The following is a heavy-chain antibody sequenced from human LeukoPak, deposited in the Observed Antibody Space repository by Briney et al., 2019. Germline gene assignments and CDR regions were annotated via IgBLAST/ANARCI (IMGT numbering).Heavy chain of an antibody. CDR3: ARCSPGDSSNFYAVLQY. CDR2: IIPVFGTT. V-gene: IGHV1-69*06. CDR1: GGTFSSYA. D-gene: IGHD3-22*01. Sequence: SVKVSCKASGGTFSSYAVSWVRLTPGQGLEWLGGIIPVFGTTTYAQKFQAKVTMTADKSTNTAYLEISSLTSDDTAVYYCARCSPGDSSNFYAVLQYWGQGTQVTVSS. J-gene: IGHJ4*02.